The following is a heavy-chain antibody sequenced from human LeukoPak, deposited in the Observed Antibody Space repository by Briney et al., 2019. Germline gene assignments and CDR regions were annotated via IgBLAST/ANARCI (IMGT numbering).Heavy chain of an antibody. CDR3: ARTPSMVRGVTLWY. J-gene: IGHJ4*02. CDR1: GDSVSSNSAA. Sequence: SQTLSLTCAISGDSVSSNSAAWNRIRQSPSRGLEWLGRTYYRSKWYNDYAVSVKSRITINPDTSKNQFSLKLSSVTAADTAVYYCARTPSMVRGVTLWYWGQGTLVTVSS. V-gene: IGHV6-1*01. D-gene: IGHD3-10*01. CDR2: TYYRSKWYN.